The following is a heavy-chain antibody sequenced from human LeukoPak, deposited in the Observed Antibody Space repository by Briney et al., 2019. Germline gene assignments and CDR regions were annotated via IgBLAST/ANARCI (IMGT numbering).Heavy chain of an antibody. J-gene: IGHJ4*02. V-gene: IGHV4-59*08. CDR3: ARGGEGTYYDILPGYYTHYDFDY. CDR1: GGSLSSYY. CDR2: IYYSGST. Sequence: SETLSLTCTVSGGSLSSYYWSWIRQPPGKGLEWIGYIYYSGSTNYNPSLKSRVTISVDTSKNQFSLKLSSVTAADTAVYYCARGGEGTYYDILPGYYTHYDFDYWGQGTLVTVSS. D-gene: IGHD3-9*01.